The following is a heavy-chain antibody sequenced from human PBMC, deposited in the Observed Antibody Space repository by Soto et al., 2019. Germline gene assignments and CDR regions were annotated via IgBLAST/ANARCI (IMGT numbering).Heavy chain of an antibody. CDR2: TSYDGSNK. J-gene: IGHJ6*02. D-gene: IGHD2-2*01. V-gene: IGHV3-30*18. CDR3: AKDWASTTSCYPLPCYYGMDV. CDR1: GFTFSNYG. Sequence: QVQLVDSGGGVVQPGRSLRLSCAASGFTFSNYGMHWVRQAPGKGLEWVAVTSYDGSNKYYADSVKGRFTISRDNAKNTLYLQMNSLRAEDTAVYYCAKDWASTTSCYPLPCYYGMDVWGQGTTVTVSS.